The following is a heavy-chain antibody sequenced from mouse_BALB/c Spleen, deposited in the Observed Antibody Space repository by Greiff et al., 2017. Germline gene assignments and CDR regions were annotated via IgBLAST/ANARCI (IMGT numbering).Heavy chain of an antibody. V-gene: IGHV1-14*01. D-gene: IGHD1-2*01. J-gene: IGHJ2*01. CDR2: INPYNDGT. CDR3: ARERYYGSFDY. Sequence: VQLQQSGPELVKPGASVKMSCKASGYTFTSYVMHWVKQKPGQGLEWIGYINPYNDGTRYKKKFKGKATLTSDKSSSTSYMELSSLTSEASAVYYGARERYYGSFDYGGQGTTLTVSS. CDR1: GYTFTSYV.